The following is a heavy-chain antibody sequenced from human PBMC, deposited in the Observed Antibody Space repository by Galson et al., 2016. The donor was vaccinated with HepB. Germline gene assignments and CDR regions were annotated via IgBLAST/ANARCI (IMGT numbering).Heavy chain of an antibody. J-gene: IGHJ4*02. V-gene: IGHV2-5*01. CDR2: IYWNDDK. D-gene: IGHD3-10*01. CDR3: AHRRTSADYGSGKDHYFDY. CDR1: GFSLTTPGVG. Sequence: PALVKPTQTLTLTCTFSGFSLTTPGVGVGWIRQPPGKALEWLAFIYWNDDKRYSPSLKSRLTITKDPSKNQVVLTLTNMDPVDTATYYCAHRRTSADYGSGKDHYFDYWGQGTLVTVSS.